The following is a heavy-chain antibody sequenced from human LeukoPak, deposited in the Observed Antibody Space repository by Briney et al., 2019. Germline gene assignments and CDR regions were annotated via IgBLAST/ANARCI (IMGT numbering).Heavy chain of an antibody. V-gene: IGHV4-39*07. Sequence: SETLSLTCTVSGGSISSSSYYWSWIRQPPGKGLEWIGEINHSGSTNYNPSLKSRVTISVDTSKNQFSLKLSSVTAADTAVYYCAREQRSGVAAAGTGSYYYYYMDVWGKGTTVTVSS. CDR3: AREQRSGVAAAGTGSYYYYYMDV. CDR1: GGSISSSSYY. CDR2: INHSGST. D-gene: IGHD6-13*01. J-gene: IGHJ6*03.